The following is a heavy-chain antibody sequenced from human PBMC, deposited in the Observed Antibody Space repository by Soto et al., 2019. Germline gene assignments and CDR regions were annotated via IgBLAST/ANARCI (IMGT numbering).Heavy chain of an antibody. D-gene: IGHD3-10*01. Sequence: SQTLSLTCAISGDSVSSNSAAWNWIRQSPSRGLEWLGRTYYRSKWYNDYAVSVKSRITINPDTSKNQFSLQLNSVTPEDTAVYYCARDLAAVTMVRGVMGEGSWFDPWGQGTLVTVSS. CDR2: TYYRSKWYN. J-gene: IGHJ5*02. CDR3: ARDLAAVTMVRGVMGEGSWFDP. V-gene: IGHV6-1*01. CDR1: GDSVSSNSAA.